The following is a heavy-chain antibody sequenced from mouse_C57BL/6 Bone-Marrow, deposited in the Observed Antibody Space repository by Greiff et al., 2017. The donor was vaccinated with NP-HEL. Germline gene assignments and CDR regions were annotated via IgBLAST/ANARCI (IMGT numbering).Heavy chain of an antibody. CDR1: GFTFSSYG. CDR2: ISSGGSYT. J-gene: IGHJ4*01. V-gene: IGHV5-6*01. CDR3: ARQRPYAMDY. Sequence: VQLQQSGGDLVKPGGSLKLSCAASGFTFSSYGMSWVRQTPDKRLEWVATISSGGSYTYYPDSVKGRFTISRDNAKNTLYLQMSSLKSEDTAMYYCARQRPYAMDYWGQGTSVTVSS.